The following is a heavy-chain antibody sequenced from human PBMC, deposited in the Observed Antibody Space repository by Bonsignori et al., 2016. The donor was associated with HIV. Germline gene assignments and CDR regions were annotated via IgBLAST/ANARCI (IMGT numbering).Heavy chain of an antibody. Sequence: WIRQPPGKGLEWVSGIGWNSSRIDYVDSVKGRFTISRDSAKSSLYLQMHSLRPEDTALYYCAKGRARWELPVGGQFFDSWGPGTLVTVSS. CDR3: AKGRARWELPVGGQFFDS. J-gene: IGHJ4*02. CDR2: IGWNSSRI. V-gene: IGHV3-9*01. D-gene: IGHD1-26*01.